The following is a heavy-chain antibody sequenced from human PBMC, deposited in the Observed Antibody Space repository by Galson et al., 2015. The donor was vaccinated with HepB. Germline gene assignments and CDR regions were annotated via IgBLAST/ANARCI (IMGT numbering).Heavy chain of an antibody. Sequence: QSGAEVKKPGESLKISCKGSGYSFTSYWIGWVRQLPGKGLEWMVIIYPGDSDTRYSPSFQGQVTISADKSISTAYLQWSSLKASDTAMYYCARYSSTHYYYYGMDVWGQGTTVTVSS. CDR1: GYSFTSYW. J-gene: IGHJ6*02. V-gene: IGHV5-51*01. D-gene: IGHD2-2*01. CDR2: IYPGDSDT. CDR3: ARYSSTHYYYYGMDV.